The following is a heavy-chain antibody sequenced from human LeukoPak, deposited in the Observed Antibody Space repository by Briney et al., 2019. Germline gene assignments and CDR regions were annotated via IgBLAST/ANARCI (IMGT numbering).Heavy chain of an antibody. D-gene: IGHD3-3*01. CDR2: IYYSGST. J-gene: IGHJ4*02. CDR1: GGSISSYY. Sequence: NPSETLSLTCTVSGGSISSYYWSWIRQPPGKGLEWIGYIYYSGSTNYNPSLESRVTISVDTSKNQFSLKLTSVTAADTAVYYCARGVPEYYDFWSGSFYYFDFWGQGTLVTVSS. CDR3: ARGVPEYYDFWSGSFYYFDF. V-gene: IGHV4-59*01.